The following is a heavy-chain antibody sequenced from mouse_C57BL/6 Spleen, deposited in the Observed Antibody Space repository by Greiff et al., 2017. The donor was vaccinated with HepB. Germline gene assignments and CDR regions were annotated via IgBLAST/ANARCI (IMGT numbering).Heavy chain of an antibody. D-gene: IGHD2-4*01. CDR2: ISSGGSYT. J-gene: IGHJ2*01. Sequence: EVKLMESGGDLVKPGGSLKLSCAASGFTFSSYGMSWVRQTPDKRLEWVATISSGGSYTYYPDSVKGRFTISRDNAKNTLYLQMSSLKSEDTAMYYCARHEPDYDDFDYWGQGTTVTVSS. CDR1: GFTFSSYG. CDR3: ARHEPDYDDFDY. V-gene: IGHV5-6*01.